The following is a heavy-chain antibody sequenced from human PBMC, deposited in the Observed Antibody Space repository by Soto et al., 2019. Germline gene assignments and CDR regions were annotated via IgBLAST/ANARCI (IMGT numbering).Heavy chain of an antibody. CDR2: INPSGGST. CDR3: ARDMVRSLSYYYGMDV. J-gene: IGHJ6*02. Sequence: ASVKVSCKASGYTFTSYYMHWVRQAPGQGLEWMGIINPSGGSTSYAQKFQGRVTMTRDTSTSTVYMELSSLRSEDTAVYYCARDMVRSLSYYYGMDVWGQGTTVTVS. V-gene: IGHV1-46*01. CDR1: GYTFTSYY. D-gene: IGHD3-10*01.